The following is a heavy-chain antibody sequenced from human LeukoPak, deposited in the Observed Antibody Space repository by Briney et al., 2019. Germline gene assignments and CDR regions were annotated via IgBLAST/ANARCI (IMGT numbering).Heavy chain of an antibody. CDR1: DYSITGDYY. CDR2: IFHSGST. D-gene: IGHD3-10*01. CDR3: AKAAKYYFGSDTYYYFDY. J-gene: IGHJ4*02. Sequence: SETLSLTCTVSDYSITGDYYWGWIRQPPGKGLEWIGTIFHSGSTYYTPSLKSRVTMSVDTSKNQFSLKLSSVTSADTAVYYCAKAAKYYFGSDTYYYFDYWGQGILVTVSS. V-gene: IGHV4-38-2*02.